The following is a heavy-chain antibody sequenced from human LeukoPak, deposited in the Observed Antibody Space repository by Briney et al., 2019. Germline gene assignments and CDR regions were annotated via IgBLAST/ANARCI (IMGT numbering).Heavy chain of an antibody. CDR3: ARDPAGGYSSGFDY. Sequence: GGTLRLSCAASGFTFRSYGMTWVRQAPGKGLEWVSAISGSGDSTYYADSVKGRFTISRDNSKNTLYLQMNSLRAEDTAVYYCARDPAGGYSSGFDYWGQGTLVTVSS. CDR2: ISGSGDST. J-gene: IGHJ4*02. CDR1: GFTFRSYG. V-gene: IGHV3-23*01. D-gene: IGHD5-18*01.